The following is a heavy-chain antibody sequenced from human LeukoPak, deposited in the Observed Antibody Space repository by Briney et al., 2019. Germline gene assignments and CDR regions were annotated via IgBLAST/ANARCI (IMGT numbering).Heavy chain of an antibody. Sequence: GGSLRLSCAASGFTFSSYWMTWVRQAPGEGLEWVANIKLDVSETYYVDSVRGRFTISRDNTKNSLYLQMDSLRAEDTAVYYCAREGATAGSGYYFDYWGQGSLVTVSS. CDR3: AREGATAGSGYYFDY. D-gene: IGHD6-13*01. CDR2: IKLDVSET. V-gene: IGHV3-7*01. CDR1: GFTFSSYW. J-gene: IGHJ4*02.